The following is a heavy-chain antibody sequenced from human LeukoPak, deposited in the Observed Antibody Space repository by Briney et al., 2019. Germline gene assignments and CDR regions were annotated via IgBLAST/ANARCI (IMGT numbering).Heavy chain of an antibody. Sequence: ASVTVSCKASGYTFTGYYMHWVRQAPGQGLEWMGWINPNSGGTNYAQQFQGRVTMTRDTSISTAFMELSRLTSDDTAVYSCARGRGSTSSNFDYWGQGTLVTVSS. CDR3: ARGRGSTSSNFDY. V-gene: IGHV1-2*02. CDR1: GYTFTGYY. D-gene: IGHD2-2*01. CDR2: INPNSGGT. J-gene: IGHJ4*02.